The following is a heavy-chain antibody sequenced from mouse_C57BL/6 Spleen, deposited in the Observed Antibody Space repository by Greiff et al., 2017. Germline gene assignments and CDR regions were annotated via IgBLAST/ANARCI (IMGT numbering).Heavy chain of an antibody. J-gene: IGHJ1*03. V-gene: IGHV3-6*01. CDR3: ARPYDYDGYFDV. Sequence: DVKLVESGPGLVKPSQSLSLTCSVTGYSITSGYYWNWIRQFPGNKLEWMGYISYDGSNNYNPSLKNRISITRDTSKNQFFLKLNSVTTEDTATYYCARPYDYDGYFDVWGTGTTVTVSS. CDR1: GYSITSGYY. CDR2: ISYDGSN. D-gene: IGHD2-4*01.